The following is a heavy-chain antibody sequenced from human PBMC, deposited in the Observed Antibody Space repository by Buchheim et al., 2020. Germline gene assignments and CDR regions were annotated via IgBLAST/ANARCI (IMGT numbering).Heavy chain of an antibody. D-gene: IGHD4-23*01. J-gene: IGHJ4*02. V-gene: IGHV3-48*03. Sequence: EVQLVESGGGLVQPGGSLRLSCAASGFTFSSYEMNWVRQAPGKGLEWVSYISSSGSTIYYADSVKGRFTISRDNAKNSLYLQMNSLRAEDTAVYYCAITPAYGGNSNYFDYWGQGTL. CDR2: ISSSGSTI. CDR3: AITPAYGGNSNYFDY. CDR1: GFTFSSYE.